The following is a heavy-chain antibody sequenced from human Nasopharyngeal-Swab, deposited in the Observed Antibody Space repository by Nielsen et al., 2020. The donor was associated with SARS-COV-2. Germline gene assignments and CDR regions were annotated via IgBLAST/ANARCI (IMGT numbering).Heavy chain of an antibody. CDR2: INAGNGNT. J-gene: IGHJ4*02. CDR3: STIFGVVSPFY. V-gene: IGHV1-3*01. Sequence: WVRQAPGQRLEWMGWINAGNGNTKYSQKFQGRVTITRDTSASTAYMELSSLRSGDTAVYYCSTIFGVVSPFYWGQGTLVTVSS. D-gene: IGHD3-3*01.